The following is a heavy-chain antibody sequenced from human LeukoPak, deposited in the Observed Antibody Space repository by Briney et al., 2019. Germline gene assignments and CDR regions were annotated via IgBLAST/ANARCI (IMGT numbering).Heavy chain of an antibody. CDR1: GYTFTGHY. J-gene: IGHJ4*02. CDR3: ARDVGYSSAEY. Sequence: VASVKVSCKASGYTFTGHYMHWVRQAPGQGLEWMGWINPNSGGTNYAQKFQGRVTMTRDTSITTAYMELSRLRSDDTAIYYCARDVGYSSAEYWGQGTLVTVSS. CDR2: INPNSGGT. D-gene: IGHD6-19*01. V-gene: IGHV1-2*02.